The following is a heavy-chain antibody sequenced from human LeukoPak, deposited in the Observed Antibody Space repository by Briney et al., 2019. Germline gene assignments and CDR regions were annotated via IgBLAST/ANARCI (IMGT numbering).Heavy chain of an antibody. CDR1: GGTFSSYT. D-gene: IGHD5-12*01. V-gene: IGHV1-69*13. CDR2: IIPIFGTT. CDR3: ARGWQLGVDLGDAFEI. J-gene: IGHJ3*02. Sequence: SVKVSCKTSGGTFSSYTITWVRQAPGQGLEWMGGIIPIFGTTNYAQKFQGRVTITADESTSTAYMELSSLRSEDTAVYYCARGWQLGVDLGDAFEIWGQGTMVTVSS.